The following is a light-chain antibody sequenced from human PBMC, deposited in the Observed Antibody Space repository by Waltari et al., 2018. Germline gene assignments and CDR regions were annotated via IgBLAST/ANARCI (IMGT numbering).Light chain of an antibody. CDR3: HQRSNWPIT. J-gene: IGKJ5*01. CDR1: QRVSSY. Sequence: ELVLTQSPATLSLSPGESATLSCRASQRVSSYLVWYQQKPGQTPRLLIYGASNRATGIPARFSGSGSGTDFTLTISSLESEDFAVYYCHQRSNWPITFGQGTRLEIK. V-gene: IGKV3-11*01. CDR2: GAS.